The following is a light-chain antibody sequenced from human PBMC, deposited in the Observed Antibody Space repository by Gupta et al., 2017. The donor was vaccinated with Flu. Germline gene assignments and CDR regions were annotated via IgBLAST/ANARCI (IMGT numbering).Light chain of an antibody. J-gene: IGLJ2*01. CDR1: SSDVGAYNY. CDR3: SSYTSSSTVV. V-gene: IGLV2-14*04. Sequence: ITISCTGTSSDVGAYNYVSWYQQHPGKAPKLRIYDVSNRPAGVSNRFSGSKSGNTASLTISGLQAEDEADYYCSSYTSSSTVVFGGGTKLTVL. CDR2: DVS.